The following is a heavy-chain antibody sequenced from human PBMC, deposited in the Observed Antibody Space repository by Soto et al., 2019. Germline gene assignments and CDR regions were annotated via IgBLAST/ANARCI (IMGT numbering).Heavy chain of an antibody. CDR2: IHTDGSST. CDR3: ARDGYSSAIDFGY. V-gene: IGHV3-74*01. Sequence: GGSLRLSCAASGFTFNNYWMHWVRQAPGQGLVWVSRIHTDGSSTNYADSVKGRFTISRDNAKNTLYLQMNSLRAEDTAVYYCARDGYSSAIDFGYWGQGTLVTVSS. J-gene: IGHJ4*02. D-gene: IGHD6-19*01. CDR1: GFTFNNYW.